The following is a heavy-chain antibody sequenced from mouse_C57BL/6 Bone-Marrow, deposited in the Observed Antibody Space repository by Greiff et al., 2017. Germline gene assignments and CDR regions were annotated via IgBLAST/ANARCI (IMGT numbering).Heavy chain of an antibody. CDR1: GYTFTSYW. V-gene: IGHV1-50*01. Sequence: QVQLQQPGAELVKPGASVKLSCKASGYTFTSYWLQWVKQRPGQGLEWIGEIDPSDSYTNYNQKFKGKATLTVDTSSRPAYMQLSSLTSEDSAVYYCARSGATGPYYFDYWGQGTTLTVSS. CDR2: IDPSDSYT. D-gene: IGHD4-1*02. CDR3: ARSGATGPYYFDY. J-gene: IGHJ2*01.